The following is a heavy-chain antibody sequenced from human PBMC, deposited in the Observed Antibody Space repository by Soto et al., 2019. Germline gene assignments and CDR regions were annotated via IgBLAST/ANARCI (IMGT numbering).Heavy chain of an antibody. D-gene: IGHD3-3*01. J-gene: IGHJ6*02. CDR2: INHSGST. V-gene: IGHV4-34*01. CDR3: ARGYYYDFWSGYYTGVYYYGMDV. Sequence: QVQLQQWGAGLLKPSETLSLTCAVYGGSFSGYYWSWIRQPPGKGLEWIGEINHSGSTNYNPSLKSRVTISVDTSKTQFSLKLSSVTAADTAVYYCARGYYYDFWSGYYTGVYYYGMDVWGQGTTVTVSS. CDR1: GGSFSGYY.